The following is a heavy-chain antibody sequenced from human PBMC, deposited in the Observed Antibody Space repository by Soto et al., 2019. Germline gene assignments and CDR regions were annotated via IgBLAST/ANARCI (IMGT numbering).Heavy chain of an antibody. J-gene: IGHJ4*02. V-gene: IGHV3-30-3*01. Sequence: HPGGSLRLSCAASGFTFSSYAMHWVRQAPGKGLEWVAVISYDGSNKYYADSVKGRFTISRDNSKNTLYLQMNSLRAEDTAVYYCAKGGGWERQTRGLPIGYWGQGTLVTVSS. D-gene: IGHD1-26*01. CDR3: AKGGGWERQTRGLPIGY. CDR1: GFTFSSYA. CDR2: ISYDGSNK.